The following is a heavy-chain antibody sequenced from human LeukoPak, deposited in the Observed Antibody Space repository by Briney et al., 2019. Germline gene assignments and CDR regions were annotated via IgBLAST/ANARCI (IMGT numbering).Heavy chain of an antibody. V-gene: IGHV3-53*01. Sequence: GGSLRLSCAASGFTVSRNYMSWVRQAPGKGLEWVSLTYSDGSTSYTDSVKGRFTISRDNSKNTLSLQLNSLRAEDTAVYYCARDQVMYDSSGEHYYFDYWGQGTLVTVSS. CDR3: ARDQVMYDSSGEHYYFDY. D-gene: IGHD3-22*01. CDR1: GFTVSRNY. J-gene: IGHJ4*02. CDR2: TYSDGST.